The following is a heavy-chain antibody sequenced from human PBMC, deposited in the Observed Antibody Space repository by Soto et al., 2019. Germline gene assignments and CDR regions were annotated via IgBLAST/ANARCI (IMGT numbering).Heavy chain of an antibody. CDR1: GVPFSSYG. CDR2: IWYDGSNT. D-gene: IGHD2-15*01. Sequence: PEGFLRLSCAAHGVPFSSYGLDCVNQATRLGLEWVAVIWYDGSNTYYADTVKGRFTISRDNSKTTLYLQMNSLRAEDTAVYYCERDARIGVALVDGMDVWGQG. CDR3: ERDARIGVALVDGMDV. J-gene: IGHJ6*02. V-gene: IGHV3-33*01.